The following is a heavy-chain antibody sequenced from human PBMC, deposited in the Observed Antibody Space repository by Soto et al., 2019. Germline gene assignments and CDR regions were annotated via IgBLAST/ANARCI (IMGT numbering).Heavy chain of an antibody. Sequence: GGSLRLSCAASGFTFDDYAMHWVRQAPGKGLEWVSGISWNSGSIGYADSVKGRFTISRDNAKNSLYLQMNSLRAEDTALYYCAKGYGGYGGNYFDYWGQGTLVTVSS. J-gene: IGHJ4*02. CDR1: GFTFDDYA. D-gene: IGHD4-17*01. CDR3: AKGYGGYGGNYFDY. V-gene: IGHV3-9*01. CDR2: ISWNSGSI.